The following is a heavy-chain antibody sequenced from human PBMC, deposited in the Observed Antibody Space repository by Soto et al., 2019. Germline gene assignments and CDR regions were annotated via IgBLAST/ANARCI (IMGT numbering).Heavy chain of an antibody. V-gene: IGHV3-21*01. CDR2: ISSSSSDI. CDR1: GFTFSSYS. D-gene: IGHD3-10*01. CDR3: ARDTYFYGSGSYGP. Sequence: EVQLVESGGGLVKPGGSLRLSCAASGFTFSSYSMNWVRQAPGKGLEWVSSISSSSSDIYYADSVKGRFTISRDNATNSLYLQMNSLRAEDTAAYYCARDTYFYGSGSYGPWGQGTLVTVSP. J-gene: IGHJ5*02.